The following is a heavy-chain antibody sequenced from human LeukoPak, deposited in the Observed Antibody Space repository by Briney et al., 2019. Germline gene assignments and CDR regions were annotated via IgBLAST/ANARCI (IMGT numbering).Heavy chain of an antibody. Sequence: SETLSLTCTVSGGSISSYYWSWIRQPPGKGLEWIGYIYYSGSTNYNPSLKSRVTISVDTSKNQFSLKLSSVTAADTAVYYCARVLGAAKALYYYYGMDVWGQGTTVTVSS. CDR3: ARVLGAAKALYYYYGMDV. CDR2: IYYSGST. D-gene: IGHD2/OR15-2a*01. CDR1: GGSISSYY. J-gene: IGHJ6*02. V-gene: IGHV4-59*01.